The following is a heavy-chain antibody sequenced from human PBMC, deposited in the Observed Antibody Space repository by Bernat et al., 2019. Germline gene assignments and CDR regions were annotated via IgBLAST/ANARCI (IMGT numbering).Heavy chain of an antibody. D-gene: IGHD6-19*01. CDR2: IYSGCST. V-gene: IGHV3-53*01. CDR3: ARNTGYSSGWYNDY. CDR1: GFTVSSNY. J-gene: IGHJ4*02. Sequence: EVQLVESGGGLIQPGGSLRLSCAASGFTVSSNYMSWVRQAPGKGLEWVSVIYSGCSTYYANSVKGSFTISGDNSKNTLYLKMNSLRAEETAVYYCARNTGYSSGWYNDYWGQGTLVTVSS.